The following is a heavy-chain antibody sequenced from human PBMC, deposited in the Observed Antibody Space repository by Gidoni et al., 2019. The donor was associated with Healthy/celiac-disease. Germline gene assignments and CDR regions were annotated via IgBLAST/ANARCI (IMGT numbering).Heavy chain of an antibody. D-gene: IGHD5-18*01. J-gene: IGHJ4*02. CDR2: INHSGST. V-gene: IGHV4-34*01. CDR1: GGSFSGYY. Sequence: QVQLQQWGAGLLKPSETLSLPCAVYGGSFSGYYWSWIRQPPGKGLEWLGEINHSGSTNYNPSLKSRVTISVDTSKNQFSLKLSSVTAADTAVYYCARCQRGYGRPGGFDYWGQGTLVTVSS. CDR3: ARCQRGYGRPGGFDY.